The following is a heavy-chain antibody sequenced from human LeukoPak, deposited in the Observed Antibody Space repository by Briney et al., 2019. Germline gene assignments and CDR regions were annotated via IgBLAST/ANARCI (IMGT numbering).Heavy chain of an antibody. CDR2: ISAYNGNT. D-gene: IGHD5-18*01. CDR3: ARERVTAMVPYYFDY. Sequence: ASVKVSCEASGYTFTSYGISWVRQAPGQGLEWMGWISAYNGNTNYAQKLQGRVTMTTDTSTSTAYMELRSLRSDDTAVYYCARERVTAMVPYYFDYWGQGTLVTVSS. CDR1: GYTFTSYG. J-gene: IGHJ4*02. V-gene: IGHV1-18*01.